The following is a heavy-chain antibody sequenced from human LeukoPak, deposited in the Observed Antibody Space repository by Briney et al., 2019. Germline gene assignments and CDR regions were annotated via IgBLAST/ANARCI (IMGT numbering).Heavy chain of an antibody. Sequence: ASVKVSCKASGYTFTGYYMHWVRQAPGQGLEWMGWINPNSGGTNYAQKFQGRVTMTRDTSISTAYMELSRLRSDDTAVYYCARDPGLYCSGGSCYENFAFDIWGQGTMVTVSS. CDR1: GYTFTGYY. CDR3: ARDPGLYCSGGSCYENFAFDI. V-gene: IGHV1-2*02. CDR2: INPNSGGT. J-gene: IGHJ3*02. D-gene: IGHD2-15*01.